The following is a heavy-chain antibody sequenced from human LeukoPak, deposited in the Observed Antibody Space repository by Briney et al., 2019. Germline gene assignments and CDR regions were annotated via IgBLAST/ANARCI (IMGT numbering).Heavy chain of an antibody. Sequence: GGSLRLSCAASGFTFSSYAMSWVRQAPGKGLEWVSAISGSGGSTYYADSVKGRFTISRDNSKNTLYLQMNSLRAEDTAVYYCAKDRTYYDFWSGYDYWGQGTLVTVSS. J-gene: IGHJ4*02. CDR2: ISGSGGST. CDR3: AKDRTYYDFWSGYDY. D-gene: IGHD3-3*01. CDR1: GFTFSSYA. V-gene: IGHV3-23*01.